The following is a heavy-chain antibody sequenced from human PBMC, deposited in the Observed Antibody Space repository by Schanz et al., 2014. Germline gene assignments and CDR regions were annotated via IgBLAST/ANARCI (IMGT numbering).Heavy chain of an antibody. V-gene: IGHV1-18*01. Sequence: QGQLVQSGPEVTEPGASVKVSCEASRYTFNTYGLNWVRQAPGQGLEWMGWISAYTNNTNYAQKVQGRVTMTTDTSTGTAYMELRSLRSDDTAVYYCARDRRRYCSTASCLHDNWFDPWGQGTLVIVSS. CDR2: ISAYTNNT. CDR1: RYTFNTYG. CDR3: ARDRRRYCSTASCLHDNWFDP. D-gene: IGHD2-2*01. J-gene: IGHJ5*02.